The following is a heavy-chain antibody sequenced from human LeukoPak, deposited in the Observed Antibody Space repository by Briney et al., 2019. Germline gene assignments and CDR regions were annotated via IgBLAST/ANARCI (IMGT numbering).Heavy chain of an antibody. CDR2: FYYSGST. CDR1: GGSISSYY. Sequence: SETLYLTCTVPGGSISSYYWSWIRQPPGKGLEWIGYFYYSGSTNYNPSLKSRVTISVDTSKNQFSLKLSSATAADTAVYYCARVRGVQTAGTGGMDVWGQGTTVTVPS. D-gene: IGHD6-13*01. CDR3: ARVRGVQTAGTGGMDV. V-gene: IGHV4-59*08. J-gene: IGHJ6*02.